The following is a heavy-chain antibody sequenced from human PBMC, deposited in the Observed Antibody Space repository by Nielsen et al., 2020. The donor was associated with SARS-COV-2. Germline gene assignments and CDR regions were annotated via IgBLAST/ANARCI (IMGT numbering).Heavy chain of an antibody. V-gene: IGHV4-59*08. D-gene: IGHD6-13*01. CDR3: ARLDQELLTT. CDR1: GFTFSSYS. Sequence: ESLKISCAASGFTFSSYSMHWIRQPPGKGLEWIGYMFYNGRSNYSPSLKSRVTMSVDTSKKQFSLKLTSVTAADTAVYYCARLDQELLTTWGQGTLVTVSS. CDR2: MFYNGRS. J-gene: IGHJ4*02.